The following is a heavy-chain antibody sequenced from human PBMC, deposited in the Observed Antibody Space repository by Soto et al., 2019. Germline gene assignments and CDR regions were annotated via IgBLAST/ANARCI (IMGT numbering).Heavy chain of an antibody. CDR2: IYTSGST. CDR3: ARAYTQPVLRYFDWPHNWFDP. D-gene: IGHD3-9*01. J-gene: IGHJ5*02. Sequence: SETLSLTCTVSGGSISSYYWSWIRQPAGKGLEWIGRIYTSGSTNYNPSLKRRVTMSVDTSKNQFSLKLSSVTAADTAVYYCARAYTQPVLRYFDWPHNWFDPWGQGTLVTVSS. V-gene: IGHV4-4*07. CDR1: GGSISSYY.